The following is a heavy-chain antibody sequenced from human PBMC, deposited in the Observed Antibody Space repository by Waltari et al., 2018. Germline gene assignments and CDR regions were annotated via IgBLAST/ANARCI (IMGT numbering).Heavy chain of an antibody. CDR2: IIPIFGTA. V-gene: IGHV1-69*01. J-gene: IGHJ6*03. D-gene: IGHD6-19*01. CDR1: GGTFSSYA. Sequence: QVQLVQSGAEVKKPGSSVKVSCKASGGTFSSYAISWVRPAPGQGLEWMGGIIPIFGTANYAQKFQGRVTITADESTSTAYMELSSLRSEDTAVYYCARDTPMLAVAGYYYYYYMDVWGKGTTVTVSS. CDR3: ARDTPMLAVAGYYYYYYMDV.